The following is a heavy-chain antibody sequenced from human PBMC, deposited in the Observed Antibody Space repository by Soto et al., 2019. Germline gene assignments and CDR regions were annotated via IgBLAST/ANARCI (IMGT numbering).Heavy chain of an antibody. D-gene: IGHD6-6*01. CDR3: ARAHTVRDTSIAARLYS. CDR2: INAGNGNT. J-gene: IGHJ4*02. CDR1: GYTFTSYA. Sequence: QVQLVQSGAEEKKPGASVKVSCKASGYTFTSYAMHWVRQAPGQRLEWMGWINAGNGNTKYSQKFQGRVTITRDTSASTAYMGLSSLRSEDTAVYYCARAHTVRDTSIAARLYSWGQGTLVPVSS. V-gene: IGHV1-3*05.